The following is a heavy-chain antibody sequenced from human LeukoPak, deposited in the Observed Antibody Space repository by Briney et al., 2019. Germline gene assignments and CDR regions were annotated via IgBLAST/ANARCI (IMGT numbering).Heavy chain of an antibody. Sequence: SETLSLTCAVYGGSFSGYYWSWIRQPPGKGLEWIGEISHSGSTNYNPSLKSRVTISVDTSKNQFSLKLSSVTAADTAVYYCPRADLTDDAFDIWGQGTMVTVSS. CDR2: ISHSGST. D-gene: IGHD1-14*01. CDR3: PRADLTDDAFDI. J-gene: IGHJ3*02. V-gene: IGHV4-34*01. CDR1: GGSFSGYY.